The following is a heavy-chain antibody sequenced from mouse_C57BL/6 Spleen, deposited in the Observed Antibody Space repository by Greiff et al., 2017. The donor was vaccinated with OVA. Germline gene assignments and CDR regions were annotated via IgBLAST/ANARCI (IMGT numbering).Heavy chain of an antibody. D-gene: IGHD2-5*01. V-gene: IGHV1-76*01. Sequence: QVQLQQSGAELVRPGASVKLSCKASGYTFTDYYINWVKQRPGQGLEWIARIYPGSGNTYYNEKFKGKATLTAEKSSSTAYMQLSSLTSEDSAVYFCASDYSNSWYFDVWGTGTTVTVSS. J-gene: IGHJ1*03. CDR3: ASDYSNSWYFDV. CDR1: GYTFTDYY. CDR2: IYPGSGNT.